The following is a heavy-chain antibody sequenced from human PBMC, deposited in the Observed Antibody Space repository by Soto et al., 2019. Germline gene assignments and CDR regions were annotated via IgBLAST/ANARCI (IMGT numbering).Heavy chain of an antibody. CDR2: FDPEDGET. Sequence: ASVKVSCKVSGYTLTELSMHWVRQAPGKGLEWMGGFDPEDGETIYAQKFQGRVTMTEDTSTDTAYMELSSLRSEDTAVYYCATRYDSSGYYLSHAEYFQHWGPGTLVTVSS. CDR3: ATRYDSSGYYLSHAEYFQH. D-gene: IGHD3-22*01. V-gene: IGHV1-24*01. J-gene: IGHJ1*01. CDR1: GYTLTELS.